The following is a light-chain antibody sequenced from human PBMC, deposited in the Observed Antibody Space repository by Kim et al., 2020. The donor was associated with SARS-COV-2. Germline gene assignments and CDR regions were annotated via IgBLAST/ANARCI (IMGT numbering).Light chain of an antibody. CDR3: QAWDSSVV. CDR2: QDS. J-gene: IGLJ2*01. V-gene: IGLV3-1*01. Sequence: SYELTQPPSVSVCPGQTASITCSGDKLGDKYACWYQQKPGQSPVLVIYQDSKRPSGIPERFSGSNSGNTATLTISGTQAMDEADYYCQAWDSSVVFGGGTQLTVL. CDR1: KLGDKY.